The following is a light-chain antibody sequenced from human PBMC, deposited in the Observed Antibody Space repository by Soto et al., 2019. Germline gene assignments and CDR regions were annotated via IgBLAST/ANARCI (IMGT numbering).Light chain of an antibody. CDR3: QQGYSTPIT. CDR2: AAS. J-gene: IGKJ5*01. Sequence: DIQMTQSPSSLSASVGDRVTITCRASQSISNYLNWYQQKPGKAPKLLIYAASSLQSGVPSRFSGSGSGTDFTLTISSLQPEHFSTYYCQQGYSTPITFGQGTRLEI. V-gene: IGKV1-39*01. CDR1: QSISNY.